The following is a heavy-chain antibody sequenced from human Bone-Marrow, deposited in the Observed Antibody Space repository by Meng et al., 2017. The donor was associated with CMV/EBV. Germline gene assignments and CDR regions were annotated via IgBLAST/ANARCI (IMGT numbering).Heavy chain of an antibody. J-gene: IGHJ5*02. Sequence: SWAAYGFTFSDYYMSWIRQAPGKGLEWVSYISSSSSYTNYADSVKGRFTISRDNAKNSLYLQMNSLRAEDTAVYYCARDLHSGWFDPWGQGTLVTVSS. CDR2: ISSSSSYT. CDR1: GFTFSDYY. V-gene: IGHV3-11*06. D-gene: IGHD3-10*01. CDR3: ARDLHSGWFDP.